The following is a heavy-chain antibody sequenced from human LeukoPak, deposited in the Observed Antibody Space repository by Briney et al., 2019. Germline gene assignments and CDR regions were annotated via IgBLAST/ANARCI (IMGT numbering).Heavy chain of an antibody. V-gene: IGHV1-46*01. CDR1: GYTFTSYY. Sequence: ASVKVSCKASGYTFTSYYIHWVRQAPGQGLEWMGIVNPSAGSTSYAQKFQGRVTMTRDTSTSTVYMELSSLRSEDTAVYYCARGGGTAMADRKSKFDDWGQGTLVTVSS. J-gene: IGHJ4*02. CDR3: ARGGGTAMADRKSKFDD. D-gene: IGHD6-19*01. CDR2: VNPSAGST.